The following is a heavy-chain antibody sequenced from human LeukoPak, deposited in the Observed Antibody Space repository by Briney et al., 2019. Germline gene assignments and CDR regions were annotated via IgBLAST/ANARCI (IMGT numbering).Heavy chain of an antibody. CDR1: GFTFSSYS. D-gene: IGHD5-12*01. J-gene: IGHJ4*02. CDR3: ARDNMVATIRFSY. Sequence: GGALRLSCAASGFTFSSYSMNWLRQAPGKGLEWVASISSSNSYLYYAHSAKGRFPLSRNNAKNSLYLQMNSLRAEDTAVYYCARDNMVATIRFSYWGQGTLVTVSS. V-gene: IGHV3-21*01. CDR2: ISSSNSYL.